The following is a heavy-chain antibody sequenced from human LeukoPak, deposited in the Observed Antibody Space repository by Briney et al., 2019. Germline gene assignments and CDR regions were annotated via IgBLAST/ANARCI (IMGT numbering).Heavy chain of an antibody. D-gene: IGHD4-23*01. V-gene: IGHV1-69*13. Sequence: ASVKVSCKASGGTFSSYAISWVRQAPGQGLEWMGGIIPIFGTASYAQKFQGRVTITADESTSTAYMELSSLRSEDTAVYYCARDYTDYGGNSGYWGQGTLVTVSS. CDR1: GGTFSSYA. CDR3: ARDYTDYGGNSGY. J-gene: IGHJ4*02. CDR2: IIPIFGTA.